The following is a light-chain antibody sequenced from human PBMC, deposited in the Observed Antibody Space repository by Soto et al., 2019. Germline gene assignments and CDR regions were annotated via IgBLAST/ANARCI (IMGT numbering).Light chain of an antibody. CDR3: QYYNSLPVT. CDR2: DAS. V-gene: IGKV1-33*01. Sequence: DIQMTQSPSSLSASVGDRVTITCQASQDIGIYLHWYQQKPGKAPKLLIYDASSLEIGVPSRFSGSGSGTDFTLTISSLQPEDYATYYCQYYNSLPVTFGGGTKMEIK. CDR1: QDIGIY. J-gene: IGKJ4*01.